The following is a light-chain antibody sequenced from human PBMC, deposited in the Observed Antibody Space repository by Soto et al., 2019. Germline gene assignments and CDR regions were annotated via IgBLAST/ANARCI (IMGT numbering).Light chain of an antibody. CDR2: DAT. J-gene: IGKJ4*02. CDR1: QSVNNY. V-gene: IGKV3-11*01. Sequence: EIVLKQSPGTLSLSPGERATLSCRASQSVNNYLAWYQQKPGQAPRLLIFDATNRATGIPARFSGSGSGTDSTLTITSLEAEHFGAYYCQQGGNWPWLTYGGGTSVEIK. CDR3: QQGGNWPWLT.